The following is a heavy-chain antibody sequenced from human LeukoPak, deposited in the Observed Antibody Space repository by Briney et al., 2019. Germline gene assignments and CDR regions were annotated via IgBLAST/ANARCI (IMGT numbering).Heavy chain of an antibody. D-gene: IGHD6-19*01. CDR3: ARQWLAGPAIDY. J-gene: IGHJ4*02. V-gene: IGHV4-39*01. Sequence: PSETLSLTCTVSGGSISSSSYYWGWIRHPPGKGLEWIGSIYYSGSTYYNPSLKSRVTISVDTSKNQFSLKLSSVTAADTAVYYCARQWLAGPAIDYWGQGTLVTVSS. CDR1: GGSISSSSYY. CDR2: IYYSGST.